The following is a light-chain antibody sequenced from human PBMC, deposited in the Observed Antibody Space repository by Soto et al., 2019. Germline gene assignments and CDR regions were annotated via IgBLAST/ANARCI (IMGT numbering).Light chain of an antibody. J-gene: IGKJ1*01. Sequence: EVVMTQSPATLSVSPGERATLSCRASHSVSSSLAWYQQKPGQAPRLLISGASTRAAGIPARFSGSGSGTEFTLTISSLQSEDFAVYYCQQANDWPPTFGQGTKVDIK. V-gene: IGKV3-15*01. CDR3: QQANDWPPT. CDR1: HSVSSS. CDR2: GAS.